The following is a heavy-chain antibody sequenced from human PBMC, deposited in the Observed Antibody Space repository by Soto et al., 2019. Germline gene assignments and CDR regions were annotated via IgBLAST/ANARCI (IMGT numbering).Heavy chain of an antibody. V-gene: IGHV1-2*02. J-gene: IGHJ5*02. CDR2: ISLNSGDT. CDR3: ARDLGGYDLYGPDT. CDR1: GDTFTDSS. D-gene: IGHD5-12*01. Sequence: GASVKVSCKTSGDTFTDSSMHWVRQAPGQGLEWMGWISLNSGDTNYAEKFRGRVTMTRDTSIITAYMELTRLKSDDTAVYYCARDLGGYDLYGPDTWGQGTLVTVSS.